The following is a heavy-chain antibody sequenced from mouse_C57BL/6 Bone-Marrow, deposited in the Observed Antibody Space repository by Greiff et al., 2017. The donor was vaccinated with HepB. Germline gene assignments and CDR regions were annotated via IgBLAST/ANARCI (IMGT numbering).Heavy chain of an antibody. CDR3: ARGSSFAY. D-gene: IGHD1-1*01. CDR2: ISSGSSTI. J-gene: IGHJ3*01. V-gene: IGHV5-17*01. CDR1: GFTFSDYG. Sequence: EVQLQQSGGGLVKPGGSLKLSCAASGFTFSDYGMHWVRQAPEKGLEWVAYISSGSSTIYYADTVKGRFTISRDNAKNTLFLQMTSLRSEDTAMYYCARGSSFAYWGQGTLVTVSA.